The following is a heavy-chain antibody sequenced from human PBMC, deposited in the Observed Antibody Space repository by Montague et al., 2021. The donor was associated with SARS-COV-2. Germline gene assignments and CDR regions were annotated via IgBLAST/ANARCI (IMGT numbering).Heavy chain of an antibody. V-gene: IGHV4-34*01. D-gene: IGHD1-26*01. J-gene: IGHJ4*02. CDR2: VNQSGTT. CDR3: ARKGSGRPDLAY. Sequence: SETLSLTCAISGGSFSNYYWSWIRQPPGKGLEWIGEVNQSGTTIYNPSVKSGVTISEDTSKNQFYLRLNSVTAADTAIYYCARKGSGRPDLAYWGQGTLVTVSS. CDR1: GGSFSNYY.